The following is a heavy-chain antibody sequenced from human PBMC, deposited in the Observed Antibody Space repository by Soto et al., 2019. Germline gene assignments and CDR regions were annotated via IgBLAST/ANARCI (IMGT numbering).Heavy chain of an antibody. J-gene: IGHJ5*02. CDR3: ARGVRAEEVITGDNRFDP. Sequence: QVQLQESGPGLVKPSETPSLTCTVSGGSISSYSWNWIRQPPGKGLEWIGYIYYSGSTKYNPSLVSRVNIAVDTSKNQFSLKLSSVTATDTAVYYCARGVRAEEVITGDNRFDPWGQGTLVSVSS. CDR1: GGSISSYS. V-gene: IGHV4-59*08. CDR2: IYYSGST. D-gene: IGHD3-10*01.